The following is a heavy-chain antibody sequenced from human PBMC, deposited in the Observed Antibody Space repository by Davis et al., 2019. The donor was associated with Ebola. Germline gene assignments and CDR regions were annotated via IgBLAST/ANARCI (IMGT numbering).Heavy chain of an antibody. Sequence: ASVKVSCKASGYTFTGYYMHWVRQAPGQGLEWMGWISAYNGNTNYAQKLQGRVTMTTDTSTSTAYMELRSLRSDDTAVYYCAREVGETKLDQWGQGTLVTVSS. CDR2: ISAYNGNT. CDR1: GYTFTGYY. J-gene: IGHJ4*02. D-gene: IGHD1-26*01. CDR3: AREVGETKLDQ. V-gene: IGHV1-18*04.